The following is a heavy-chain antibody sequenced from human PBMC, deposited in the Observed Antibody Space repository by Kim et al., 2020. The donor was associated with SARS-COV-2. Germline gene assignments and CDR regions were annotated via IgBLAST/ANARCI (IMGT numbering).Heavy chain of an antibody. V-gene: IGHV3-53*01. Sequence: STYYADSVTGRFPISRDNSKNTLYLQMNSLRAEDTAVYYCAIDYGGNSCWGQGTLVTVSS. J-gene: IGHJ4*02. CDR2: ST. CDR3: AIDYGGNSC. D-gene: IGHD2-21*02.